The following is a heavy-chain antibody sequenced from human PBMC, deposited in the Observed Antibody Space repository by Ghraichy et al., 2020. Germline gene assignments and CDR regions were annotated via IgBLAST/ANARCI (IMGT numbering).Heavy chain of an antibody. V-gene: IGHV3-9*01. J-gene: IGHJ4*02. CDR3: AKDIRTPTDYDFWSGYYSAVY. Sequence: GGSLRLTCAASGFTFDDYAMHWVRQAPGKGLEWVSGISWNSGSIGYADSVKGRFTISRDNAKNSLYLQMNSLRAEDTALYYCAKDIRTPTDYDFWSGYYSAVYWGQGTLVTVSS. CDR2: ISWNSGSI. CDR1: GFTFDDYA. D-gene: IGHD3-3*01.